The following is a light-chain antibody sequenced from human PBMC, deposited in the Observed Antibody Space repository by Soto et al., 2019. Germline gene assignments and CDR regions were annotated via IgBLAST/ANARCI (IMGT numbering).Light chain of an antibody. Sequence: EIVLTQSPGTLSLSPGERATLSCRASQSVSSYLAWYQQKPGQAPRLLMYGASSRATVIPDRFSGSGSGTDFTLTISRLEPEDFAVYYCHHYGDTPRTFGQGTKVEIK. J-gene: IGKJ1*01. CDR2: GAS. V-gene: IGKV3-20*01. CDR1: QSVSSY. CDR3: HHYGDTPRT.